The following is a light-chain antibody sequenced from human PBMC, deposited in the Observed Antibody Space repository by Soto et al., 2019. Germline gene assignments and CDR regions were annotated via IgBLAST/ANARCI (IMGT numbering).Light chain of an antibody. CDR2: AAS. CDR1: QGISTY. V-gene: IGKV1-27*01. J-gene: IGKJ4*01. Sequence: DFQMTQSPSSLSASVGGRVTITCRASQGISTYLAWYQQKPGKVPKLLIYAASTLQSGVPSRFSGSGSGTEFTLTISSLQPEDVATYYCQKYNSAPLTFGGGTKVEIK. CDR3: QKYNSAPLT.